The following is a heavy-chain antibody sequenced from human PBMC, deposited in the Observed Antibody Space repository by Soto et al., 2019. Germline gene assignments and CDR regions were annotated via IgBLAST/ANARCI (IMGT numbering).Heavy chain of an antibody. CDR2: ISSSSSYI. D-gene: IGHD3-10*01. J-gene: IGHJ4*02. CDR1: GFTFSSYS. V-gene: IGHV3-21*01. CDR3: ARRTGPYDFDF. Sequence: GGSLCLSCAVSGFTFSSYSMNWVRLAPGTGMERVSSISSSSSYIYYEDSVKGRFIIFRENAKKYLFLQMHSLRAEAEAAYYCARRTGPYDFDFWGQGALVTVSS.